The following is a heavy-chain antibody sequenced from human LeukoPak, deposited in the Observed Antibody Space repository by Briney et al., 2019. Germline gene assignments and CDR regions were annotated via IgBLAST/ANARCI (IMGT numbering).Heavy chain of an antibody. J-gene: IGHJ5*02. Sequence: SETLSLTCTVSGGSISSYYWSWIRQPPGKGLEWIGYIYYSGSTNYNPSLKSRVTISVDTSKNQLSLKLSSVTAEDTAVYYCARGRGVGYCTNGVCHTPDNWFDPWGQGTLVTVSS. D-gene: IGHD2-8*01. CDR3: ARGRGVGYCTNGVCHTPDNWFDP. V-gene: IGHV4-59*01. CDR1: GGSISSYY. CDR2: IYYSGST.